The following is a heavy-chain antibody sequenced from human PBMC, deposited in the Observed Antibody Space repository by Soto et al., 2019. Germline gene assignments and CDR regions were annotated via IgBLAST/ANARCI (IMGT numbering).Heavy chain of an antibody. CDR1: GGSISSSSYY. CDR3: ARKWVAASDAHYYMDV. J-gene: IGHJ6*03. D-gene: IGHD6-6*01. Sequence: PSETLSLTCTVSGGSISSSSYYWGWIRQPPGKGLECIGSIYYSGNTNYNPSLESRVTISVDTSRNRFSLNLTSATAADTAVYYCARKWVAASDAHYYMDVWGRGTAVTVSS. V-gene: IGHV4-39*07. CDR2: IYYSGNT.